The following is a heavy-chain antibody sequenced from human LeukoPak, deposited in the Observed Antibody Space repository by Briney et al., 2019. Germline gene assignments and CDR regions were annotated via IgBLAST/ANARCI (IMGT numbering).Heavy chain of an antibody. J-gene: IGHJ3*02. Sequence: GGSLRLSCAASGFTLSIYWMHWVRQVPGKGLVWVSHINSDVSGTSYADSVKGRFTISRDNAKNTLYLQMNSLRAEDTAVYYCARAGVGGAFDIWGQRTMVTVSS. V-gene: IGHV3-74*01. CDR3: ARAGVGGAFDI. D-gene: IGHD3-16*01. CDR2: INSDVSGT. CDR1: GFTLSIYW.